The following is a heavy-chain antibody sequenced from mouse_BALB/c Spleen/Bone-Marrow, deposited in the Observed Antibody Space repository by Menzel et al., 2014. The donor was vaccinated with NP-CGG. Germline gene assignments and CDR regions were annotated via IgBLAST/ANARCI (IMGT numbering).Heavy chain of an antibody. CDR1: GYYITSGYY. V-gene: IGHV3-6*01. CDR2: ISYDGSN. CDR3: ARGFITAVVPFAY. D-gene: IGHD1-1*01. Sequence: VQLQQSGPGLAKPSQSLSLTCSVTGYYITSGYYWYWIRKFPGNKLEWMGYISYDGSNSHNPSLKNRISITRDTSKNQFLLKLNSVTTEDTATYYCARGFITAVVPFAYWGQGTLVTVSS. J-gene: IGHJ3*01.